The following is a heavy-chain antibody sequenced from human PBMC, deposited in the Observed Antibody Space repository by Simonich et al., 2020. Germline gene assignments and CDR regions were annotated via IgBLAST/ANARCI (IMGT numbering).Heavy chain of an antibody. D-gene: IGHD3-10*01. CDR1: GGTFSSYA. J-gene: IGHJ4*02. V-gene: IGHV1-69*09. CDR2: IHPIHVIT. CDR3: ARTNTMRELDTMVRGVDYFDY. Sequence: QVQLVQSGAEVKKPGSSVKVSCKASGGTFSSYAISWVRQPPGKGRGWMEGIHPIHVITNKAQKFQGRGTITADKSTRTAYMELSSLRSEDTAVYYCARTNTMRELDTMVRGVDYFDYWGQGTLVTVSS.